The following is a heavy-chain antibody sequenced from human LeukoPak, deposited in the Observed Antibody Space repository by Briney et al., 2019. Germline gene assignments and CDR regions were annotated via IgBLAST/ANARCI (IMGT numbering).Heavy chain of an antibody. CDR2: IDPNSGGT. CDR1: GYTFTGYY. V-gene: IGHV1-2*02. D-gene: IGHD2-2*01. Sequence: ASVKVSCKASGYTFTGYYMHWVRQAPGQGLEWMGWIDPNSGGTNYAQKFQGRVTMTRDTSISTAYMELSRLRSDDTAVYYCAPSFRSTSCFDYWGQGTLVTVSS. J-gene: IGHJ4*02. CDR3: APSFRSTSCFDY.